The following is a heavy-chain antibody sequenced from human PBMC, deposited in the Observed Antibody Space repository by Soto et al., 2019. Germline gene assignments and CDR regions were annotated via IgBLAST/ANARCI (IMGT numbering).Heavy chain of an antibody. CDR3: AITSGVAFDI. CDR2: IYYSGST. D-gene: IGHD3-10*01. V-gene: IGHV4-59*06. CDR1: GGSISGFH. Sequence: PSETLSLTCSVSGGSISGFHWSWIRQHPGKGLEWIGYIYYSGSTYYNPSLKSRVTISVDTSKNQFSLKLSSVTAADTAVYYCAITSGVAFDIWGQGTMVTRLL. J-gene: IGHJ3*02.